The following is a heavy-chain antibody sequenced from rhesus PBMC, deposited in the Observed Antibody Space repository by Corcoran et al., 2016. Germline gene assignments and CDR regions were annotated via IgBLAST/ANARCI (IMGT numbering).Heavy chain of an antibody. D-gene: IGHD1-26*01. Sequence: QVQLQESGPGLVKPSETLSLTCAVSGYSISSGYGWSWIRQPPGKGLEWIGYIVGCSGSPNYNPSLTSRVTISKDTSKNQFSLKLSSVTAADTAVYYCANRYNWNYGFDVWGPGVLVTVSS. CDR1: GYSISSGYG. V-gene: IGHV4-127*01. CDR2: IVGCSGSP. J-gene: IGHJ5-1*01. CDR3: ANRYNWNYGFDV.